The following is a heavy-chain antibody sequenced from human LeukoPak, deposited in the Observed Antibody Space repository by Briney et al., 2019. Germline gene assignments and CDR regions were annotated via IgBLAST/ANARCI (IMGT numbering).Heavy chain of an antibody. CDR1: GFTFSDYY. Sequence: GGSLRLSCAASGFTFSDYYMSWIRQAPGKGLEWVSYISSSSSYTNYADSVKGRFTISRDNAKNSLYLQMNSLRAEDTAVYYCARDFGGGYVPYFFDNWGQGTLVTVSS. CDR3: ARDFGGGYVPYFFDN. J-gene: IGHJ4*02. D-gene: IGHD5-12*01. CDR2: ISSSSSYT. V-gene: IGHV3-11*05.